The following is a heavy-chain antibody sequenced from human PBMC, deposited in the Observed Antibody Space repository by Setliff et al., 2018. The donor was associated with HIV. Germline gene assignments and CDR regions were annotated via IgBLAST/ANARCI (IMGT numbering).Heavy chain of an antibody. CDR1: GGTFSRHT. J-gene: IGHJ4*02. Sequence: SVKVSCKSSGGTFSRHTISWVRQAPGQGLEWMGGIIPIFGTTNYAQNFQGRVSITADASTSTAYMELSSLRSEDTAIYYCARDRALRFSQSPSLNYFDFWGPGAQVTVSS. CDR3: ARDRALRFSQSPSLNYFDF. CDR2: IIPIFGTT. V-gene: IGHV1-69*13.